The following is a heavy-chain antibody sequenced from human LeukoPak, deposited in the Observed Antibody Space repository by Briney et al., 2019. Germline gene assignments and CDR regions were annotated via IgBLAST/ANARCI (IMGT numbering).Heavy chain of an antibody. CDR2: IKQDGSEK. D-gene: IGHD2-15*01. V-gene: IGHV3-7*01. J-gene: IGHJ4*02. Sequence: GGSLRLSCAASGFTFSTYWMTWVRQAPGKGLEWVANIKQDGSEKYYVDSVEGRFTISRDNAKNSLYLQMNSLRAEDTAVYYCARGSVVPYYFDYWGQGTLVTVSS. CDR1: GFTFSTYW. CDR3: ARGSVVPYYFDY.